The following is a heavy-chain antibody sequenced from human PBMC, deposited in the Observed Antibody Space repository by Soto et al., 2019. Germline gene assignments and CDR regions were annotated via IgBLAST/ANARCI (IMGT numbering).Heavy chain of an antibody. CDR2: ISYDGSNK. V-gene: IGHV3-30*18. CDR1: GFTFSSYG. Sequence: QVQLVESGGGVVKPGRSLRLSCAASGFTFSSYGMHWVRQAPGKGLEWVAVISYDGSNKNYADSVKGRFTISRDNSKNTQYVQMNSMRAEDTAVYYCAKEVWSGPMDVWGQGTTVTVSS. CDR3: AKEVWSGPMDV. D-gene: IGHD3-3*01. J-gene: IGHJ6*02.